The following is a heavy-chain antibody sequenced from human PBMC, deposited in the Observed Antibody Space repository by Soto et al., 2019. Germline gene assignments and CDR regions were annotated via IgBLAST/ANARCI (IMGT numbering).Heavy chain of an antibody. V-gene: IGHV3-74*01. CDR3: VRDSSSSY. Sequence: PGGSLRLSCAASGFSLRSQWMHWIRQAPGKGLEWVSRTSPDGSTIYADSVKGRFTISRDNAKNTVYLQMNSLRAEDTAVYYCVRDSSSSYWGQGTLVTVSS. D-gene: IGHD6-6*01. CDR1: GFSLRSQW. CDR2: TSPDGST. J-gene: IGHJ4*02.